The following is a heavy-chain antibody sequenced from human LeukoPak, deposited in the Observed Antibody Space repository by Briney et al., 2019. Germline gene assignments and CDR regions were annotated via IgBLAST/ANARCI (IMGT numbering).Heavy chain of an antibody. CDR1: GGSISSRSYY. Sequence: KPSETLSLTCTVSGGSISSRSYYWGWIRQPPGKGLQWIGSIYYSGSTYYNPSLKSRVTISVDTSKNQFSLKLSSVTAADTAVYYCARQGYVTMVRGAITGPFDYWGQGTLVTVSS. J-gene: IGHJ4*02. D-gene: IGHD3-10*01. CDR3: ARQGYVTMVRGAITGPFDY. V-gene: IGHV4-39*01. CDR2: IYYSGST.